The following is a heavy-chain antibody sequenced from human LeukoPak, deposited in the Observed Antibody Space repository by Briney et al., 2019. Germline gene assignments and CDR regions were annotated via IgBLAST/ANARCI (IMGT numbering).Heavy chain of an antibody. Sequence: PGGSLRLCCAASGFTFSSYWMHWVRQAPGKGLVWVSRINSDGSITTYADSVKGRFTISRDNAKNTLYLQMNSLRAEDTAVYNCARGGQLLANWGQGTLVTVSS. CDR2: INSDGSIT. J-gene: IGHJ4*02. CDR1: GFTFSSYW. D-gene: IGHD6-19*01. V-gene: IGHV3-74*01. CDR3: ARGGQLLAN.